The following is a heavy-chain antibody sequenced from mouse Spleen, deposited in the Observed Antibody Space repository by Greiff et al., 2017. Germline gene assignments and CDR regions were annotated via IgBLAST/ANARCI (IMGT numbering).Heavy chain of an antibody. CDR2: IYPGDGDT. J-gene: IGHJ2*01. V-gene: IGHV1-82*01. Sequence: VKLQESGPELVKPGASVKISCKASGYAFSSSWMNWVKQRPGKGLEWIGRIYPGDGDTNYNGKFKGKATLTADKSSSTAYMQLSSLTSEDSAVYFCARSPDYWGQGTTLTVSS. CDR1: GYAFSSSW. CDR3: ARSPDY.